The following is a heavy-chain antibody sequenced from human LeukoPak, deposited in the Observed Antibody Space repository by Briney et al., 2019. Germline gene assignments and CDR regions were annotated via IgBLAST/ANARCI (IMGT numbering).Heavy chain of an antibody. Sequence: AGGSLRLSCVASGFNFETYWMTWVRQAPGKGLEWVGNIKGDGSVTYYVDSVKGRFAISRDNAKKSLYLQMSALSADDTGLYFCARDVGQYCTDGSCFSDRWGQGTPVTISS. CDR2: IKGDGSVT. J-gene: IGHJ4*02. D-gene: IGHD2-15*01. CDR3: ARDVGQYCTDGSCFSDR. V-gene: IGHV3-7*01. CDR1: GFNFETYW.